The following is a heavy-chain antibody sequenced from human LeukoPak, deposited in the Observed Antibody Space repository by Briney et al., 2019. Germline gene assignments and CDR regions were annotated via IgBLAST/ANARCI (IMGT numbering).Heavy chain of an antibody. J-gene: IGHJ4*02. CDR3: ARDRSRGLAAGGYFDY. CDR1: GGTFSSYA. D-gene: IGHD6-13*01. CDR2: ISYDGSNK. V-gene: IGHV3-30-3*01. Sequence: SCKASGGTFSSYAMHWVRQAPGKGLEWVAVISYDGSNKYYADSVKGRFTISRDNSKNTLYLQINSLRAEDTAVYYCARDRSRGLAAGGYFDYWGQGTLVTVSS.